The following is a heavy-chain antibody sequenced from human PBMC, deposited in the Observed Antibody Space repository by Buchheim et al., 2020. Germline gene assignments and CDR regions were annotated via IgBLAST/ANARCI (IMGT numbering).Heavy chain of an antibody. CDR1: GFTFSSFE. Sequence: EVQLVESGGGSVQPGGSLRLSCVASGFTFSSFEMNWVRQAPGKGLEWVSAISGSGDRTYYADSVTGRFTMSRDNSKNTLYLLMSSLRAEDTAIYYCAKESLYWFDPWGQGTL. J-gene: IGHJ5*02. CDR2: ISGSGDRT. CDR3: AKESLYWFDP. D-gene: IGHD2-2*01. V-gene: IGHV3-23*04.